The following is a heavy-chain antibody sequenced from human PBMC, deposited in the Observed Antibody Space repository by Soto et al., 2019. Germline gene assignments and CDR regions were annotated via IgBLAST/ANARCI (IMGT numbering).Heavy chain of an antibody. Sequence: QVQLVESGGGVVQPGGSLRLSCIASGFVFSRYGMNWVRQAPGKGLEWVAVTWYDGSNEYYTDSVKGRFTISRDNVNKMLYLQMNSLRAEDTAVYYCARVGFDDSGTEDYYLDLWGQGTLVTVSS. J-gene: IGHJ4*02. D-gene: IGHD5-12*01. V-gene: IGHV3-33*01. CDR2: TWYDGSNE. CDR3: ARVGFDDSGTEDYYLDL. CDR1: GFVFSRYG.